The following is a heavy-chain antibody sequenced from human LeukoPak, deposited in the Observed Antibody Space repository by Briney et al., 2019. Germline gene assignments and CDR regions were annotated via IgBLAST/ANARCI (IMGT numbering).Heavy chain of an antibody. CDR2: INSDGSST. D-gene: IGHD3-22*01. CDR1: GFTFSTYW. CDR3: ARGGRRGYYDSSGYSLDY. V-gene: IGHV3-74*01. Sequence: GGSLRLSCSASGFTFSTYWMSWVRQAPGKGLVWVSRINSDGSSTSYADSVKGRFTISRDNAKNTLYLQMNSLRAEDTAVYYCARGGRRGYYDSSGYSLDYWGQGTLVTVSS. J-gene: IGHJ4*02.